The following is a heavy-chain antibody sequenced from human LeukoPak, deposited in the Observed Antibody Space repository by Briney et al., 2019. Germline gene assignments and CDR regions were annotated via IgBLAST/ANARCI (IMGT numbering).Heavy chain of an antibody. CDR1: GFTFSSYA. J-gene: IGHJ6*02. CDR3: ARGTPYSSGWYGYYGMDV. CDR2: IGTAGDT. D-gene: IGHD6-19*01. Sequence: PGGSLRLSCAASGFTFSSYAMHWVRQVTGKGLEWVSAIGTAGDTYYPGSVKGRFTISRENAKNSLYLQMNSLRAGDTAVYYCARGTPYSSGWYGYYGMDVWGQGTTVTVSS. V-gene: IGHV3-13*01.